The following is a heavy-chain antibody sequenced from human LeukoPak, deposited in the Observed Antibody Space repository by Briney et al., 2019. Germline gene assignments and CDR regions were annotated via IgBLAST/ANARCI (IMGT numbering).Heavy chain of an antibody. D-gene: IGHD1-26*01. J-gene: IGHJ5*02. V-gene: IGHV1-18*01. CDR1: GYTFTSYG. CDR3: ARGLSYNWFDP. CDR2: ISAYNGNT. Sequence: ASVKVSCKASGYTFTSYGISWVRQAPGQGLEWMGWISAYNGNTNYAQKLQGRVTMTTDTPTSTAYMELRSLRSDDAAVYYCARGLSYNWFDPWGQEPWSPSPQ.